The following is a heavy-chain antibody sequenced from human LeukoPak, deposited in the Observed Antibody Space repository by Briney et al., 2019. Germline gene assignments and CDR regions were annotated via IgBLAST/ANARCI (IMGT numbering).Heavy chain of an antibody. CDR3: AKYSYGSGGGDAFDI. CDR1: GFTFSSYA. CDR2: ISGSGGST. V-gene: IGHV3-23*01. Sequence: GGSLRLSCAASGFTFSSYAMSWVRQAPGKGLDWVSTISGSGGSTYYAESVKGRFTISRDNSKNTLYMQMNSLRAEGTAVYYCAKYSYGSGGGDAFDIWGQGTMVTVSS. J-gene: IGHJ3*02. D-gene: IGHD3-10*01.